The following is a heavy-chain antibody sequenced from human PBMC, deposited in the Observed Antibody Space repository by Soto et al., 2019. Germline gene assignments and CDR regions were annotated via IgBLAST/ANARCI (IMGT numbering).Heavy chain of an antibody. J-gene: IGHJ3*02. D-gene: IGHD3-22*01. Sequence: QVQLVQSGAEVKKPGSSVKVSCKASGGTFSSYTISWVRQAPGQGLEWMGRIIPILGIANYAQKFQGRVTIAADKSTSAAYMGLSSLGSEDTAVYYCARDGYDSSGYYYVGCAFDIWGQGTMVTVSS. V-gene: IGHV1-69*08. CDR2: IIPILGIA. CDR1: GGTFSSYT. CDR3: ARDGYDSSGYYYVGCAFDI.